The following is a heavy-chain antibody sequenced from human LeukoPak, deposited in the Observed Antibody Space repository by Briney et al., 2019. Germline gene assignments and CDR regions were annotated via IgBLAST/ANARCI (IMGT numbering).Heavy chain of an antibody. CDR2: IYYSGIT. CDR3: ARDILSYSYYMDI. CDR1: GGSISSHY. V-gene: IGHV4-59*11. J-gene: IGHJ6*03. D-gene: IGHD3-10*01. Sequence: PSETLSLTCTVSGGSISSHYWSWIRQPPGNRLEWIGYIYYSGITNYNPSLKGRVTISVDTSKNQFSLKLSSVTAADTAVYYCARDILSYSYYMDIWGKGTTVTVSS.